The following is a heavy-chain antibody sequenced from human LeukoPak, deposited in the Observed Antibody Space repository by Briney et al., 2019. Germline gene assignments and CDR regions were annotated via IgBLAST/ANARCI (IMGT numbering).Heavy chain of an antibody. Sequence: GGSLRLSCAASGFTFSSYTMNWVRQAPGKGLEWVSYISSSSSTIYYADSVKGRFTISRDNAKNSLYLQMNSLRAEDTAVYYCARVFDGYNFHWYFDLWGRGTLVTVSS. CDR2: ISSSSSTI. CDR3: ARVFDGYNFHWYFDL. D-gene: IGHD5-24*01. J-gene: IGHJ2*01. CDR1: GFTFSSYT. V-gene: IGHV3-48*01.